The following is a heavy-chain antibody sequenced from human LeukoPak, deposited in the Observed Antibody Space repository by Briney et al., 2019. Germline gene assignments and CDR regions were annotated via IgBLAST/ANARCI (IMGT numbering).Heavy chain of an antibody. CDR1: GYTFTGHY. V-gene: IGHV1-2*02. D-gene: IGHD1-26*01. CDR3: ARGYALYSGRYIDFDY. Sequence: ASVKDSCKASGYTFTGHYMHWVRQAPRQGLEWMGWINPNNGGTNYAQKFQGRVTMTRDTSISTAYMELSRLRSDDTAVYYCARGYALYSGRYIDFDYWGQGTLVTVSS. CDR2: INPNNGGT. J-gene: IGHJ4*02.